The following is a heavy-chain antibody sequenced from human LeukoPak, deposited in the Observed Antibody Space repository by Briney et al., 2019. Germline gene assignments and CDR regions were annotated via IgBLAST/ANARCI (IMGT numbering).Heavy chain of an antibody. J-gene: IGHJ3*02. CDR3: ARVPGGAEEAHDAFDI. V-gene: IGHV4-39*01. CDR2: MSYSGST. CDR1: GGSISSRSYY. D-gene: IGHD2-21*01. Sequence: PSETLSLNCTVSGGSISSRSYYWGWIRQSPGKGLEWIGSMSYSGSTYYNPSLKSRVTISVDTSKNQFSLKLSSVTAADTAVYYCARVPGGAEEAHDAFDIWGQGTMVTVSS.